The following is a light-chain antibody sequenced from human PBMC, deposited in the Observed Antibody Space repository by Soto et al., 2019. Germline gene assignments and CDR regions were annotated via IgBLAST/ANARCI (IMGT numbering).Light chain of an antibody. V-gene: IGLV2-11*01. CDR1: SSDVGGYNY. CDR2: DVS. J-gene: IGLJ1*01. CDR3: CSYAGSYTYV. Sequence: QSFLTQPRSVSASPGQSVTISCTGTSSDVGGYNYVSWFQQHPGKAPKVMIYDVSKRPSGVPDRFSGSKSGNTASLTISGLQAEDEADYYCCSYAGSYTYVFGTGTKVTVL.